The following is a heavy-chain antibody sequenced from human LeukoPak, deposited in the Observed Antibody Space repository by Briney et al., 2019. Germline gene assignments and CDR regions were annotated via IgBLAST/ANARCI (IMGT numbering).Heavy chain of an antibody. CDR3: AKLPTKDYYYYGMDV. D-gene: IGHD5-12*01. CDR1: GFTFSSYA. Sequence: GGSLRLSCAASGFTFSSYAMSWVRQAPGKGLEWVSAISGSGGSTYSADSVKGRFTISRDNSKNTLYLQMNSLRAEDTAVYYCAKLPTKDYYYYGMDVWGQGTTVTISS. V-gene: IGHV3-23*01. J-gene: IGHJ6*02. CDR2: ISGSGGST.